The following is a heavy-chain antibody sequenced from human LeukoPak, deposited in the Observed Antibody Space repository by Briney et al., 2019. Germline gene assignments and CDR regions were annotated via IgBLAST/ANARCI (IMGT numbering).Heavy chain of an antibody. CDR2: INAGNGNT. D-gene: IGHD1-26*01. Sequence: GASVKVSCKASGYTFTSYAMHWVRQAPGQRLEWMGWINAGNGNTKYSQEFQGRVTMTRDMSTSTDYMELSSLRSEDTAVYYCARDNSVGDYAWWFDPWGQGTLVTVSS. CDR1: GYTFTSYA. CDR3: ARDNSVGDYAWWFDP. V-gene: IGHV1-3*03. J-gene: IGHJ5*02.